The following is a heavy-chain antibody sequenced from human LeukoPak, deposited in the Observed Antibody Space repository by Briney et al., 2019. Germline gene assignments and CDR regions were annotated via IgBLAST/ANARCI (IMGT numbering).Heavy chain of an antibody. CDR3: ASPDSVAGHNFDY. J-gene: IGHJ4*02. D-gene: IGHD6-19*01. Sequence: GGSLRLSCAASGFTFSDYYMSWIRQAPGKGLEWVSYISSSGSTIYYADSVKGRFTISGDNAKNSQYLQMNSLRAEDTAVYYCASPDSVAGHNFDYWGQGTLVTVSS. CDR1: GFTFSDYY. CDR2: ISSSGSTI. V-gene: IGHV3-11*01.